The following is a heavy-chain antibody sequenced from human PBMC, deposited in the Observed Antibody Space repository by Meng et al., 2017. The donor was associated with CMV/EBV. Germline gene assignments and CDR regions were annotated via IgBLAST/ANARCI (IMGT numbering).Heavy chain of an antibody. D-gene: IGHD1-1*01. CDR1: GFTFSSYA. J-gene: IGHJ3*02. V-gene: IGHV3-30-3*01. CDR2: ISYDGSNK. Sequence: GGSLRLSCAASGFTFSSYAMHWVRQAPGKGLEWVAVISYDGSNKYYADSVKSRFTISRDNSKNTLYLQMNSLRTEDTAVYYCAGAKMNWNVIDAFDIWGQGTMVTVSS. CDR3: AGAKMNWNVIDAFDI.